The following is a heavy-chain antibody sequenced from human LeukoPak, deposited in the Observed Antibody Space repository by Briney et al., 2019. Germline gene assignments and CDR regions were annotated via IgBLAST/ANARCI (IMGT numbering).Heavy chain of an antibody. CDR2: ISSSGSVK. D-gene: IGHD5-12*01. CDR1: GFTVSSYE. CDR3: ARDWLRLGY. Sequence: PGVSLRLSCAASGFTVSSYEMNWVRQGPGKGLEWASYISSSGSVKFYADSVKGRFTISRDNDKNSLHLQMNSLRAEDTAVYYCARDWLRLGYWGQGTLVTVSS. V-gene: IGHV3-48*03. J-gene: IGHJ4*02.